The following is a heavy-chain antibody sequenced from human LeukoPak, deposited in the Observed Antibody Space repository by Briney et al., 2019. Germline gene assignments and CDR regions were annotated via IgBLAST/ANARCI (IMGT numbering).Heavy chain of an antibody. CDR1: GFTFSSYT. V-gene: IGHV3-21*01. CDR3: ARVRGDCSGGSCYGFGMDV. D-gene: IGHD2-15*01. Sequence: GGSLRLSCAASGFTFSSYTMNWVRQAPGKGLEWVSSISSSSSYIYYADSVKGRFTISRDNAKNSLYLQMNSLRAEDTAVYYCARVRGDCSGGSCYGFGMDVWGQGTTVTVSS. CDR2: ISSSSSYI. J-gene: IGHJ6*02.